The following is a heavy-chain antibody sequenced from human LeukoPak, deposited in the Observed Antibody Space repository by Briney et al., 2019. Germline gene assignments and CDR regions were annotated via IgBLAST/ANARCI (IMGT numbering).Heavy chain of an antibody. D-gene: IGHD6-6*01. CDR3: TRQSIAGDRRDY. CDR2: LKSRGRSRAT. Sequence: GGPLRLSCAASGFTFSGSAMHWVPQASGKGLEWVGRLKSRGRSRATAYAASVKGRFTISRDDSKNTAYLQMNSLKTEDTAVYYCTRQSIAGDRRDYWGQGTLVTVSS. J-gene: IGHJ4*02. CDR1: GFTFSGSA. V-gene: IGHV3-73*01.